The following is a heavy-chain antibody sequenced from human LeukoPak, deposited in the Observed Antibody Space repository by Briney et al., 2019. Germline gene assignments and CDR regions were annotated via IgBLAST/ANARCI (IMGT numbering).Heavy chain of an antibody. CDR1: GFTFNSYA. Sequence: PGGSLRLSCAASGFTFNSYAMAWVRQAPGKGLEWVAGITADGVRQHYADSVKGRFIISRDNSLDTLFLQMNILRAEDTAVYYCVKYGGVDPAAISVDHWGQGTLVTVSS. CDR2: ITADGVRQ. CDR3: VKYGGVDPAAISVDH. D-gene: IGHD2-2*02. J-gene: IGHJ5*02. V-gene: IGHV3-23*01.